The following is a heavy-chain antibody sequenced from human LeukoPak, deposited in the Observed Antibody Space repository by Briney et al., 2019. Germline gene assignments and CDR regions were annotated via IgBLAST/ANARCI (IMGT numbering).Heavy chain of an antibody. V-gene: IGHV3-48*03. CDR2: ITISGTNE. Sequence: GGSLRLSCAASGFTFSSYEMNWVRQAPGKGLEWVAYITISGTNEYYADSVKGRFTISRDNAKNSLYLQMNSLRAEDTAIYYCAGEGVGHYYYYYYMDVWGKGTTVTISS. CDR1: GFTFSSYE. D-gene: IGHD2-8*01. J-gene: IGHJ6*03. CDR3: AGEGVGHYYYYYYMDV.